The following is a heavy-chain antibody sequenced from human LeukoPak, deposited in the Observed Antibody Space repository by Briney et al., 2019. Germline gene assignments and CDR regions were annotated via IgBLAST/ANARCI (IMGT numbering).Heavy chain of an antibody. CDR1: GFTVSTNY. CDR3: ARGRGTYYFDY. J-gene: IGHJ4*02. CDR2: IYSGCST. D-gene: IGHD3-10*01. Sequence: GGSLRLSCAASGFTVSTNYMSWVRQAPGKGLEWVSVIYSGCSTYYADSVKGRFTISRDNSKNTLYLQMNSLRAEDTAVYYCARGRGTYYFDYWGQGTLVTVSS. V-gene: IGHV3-53*01.